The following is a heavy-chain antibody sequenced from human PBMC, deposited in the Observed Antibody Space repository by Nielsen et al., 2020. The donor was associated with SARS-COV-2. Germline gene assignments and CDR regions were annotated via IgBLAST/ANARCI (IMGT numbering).Heavy chain of an antibody. J-gene: IGHJ4*02. V-gene: IGHV3-13*01. CDR1: GFTLSSYD. CDR2: IDTAGET. Sequence: GESLKISCAASGFTLSSYDMHWVRQATGKGLEWVSGIDTAGETYYPGSVKGRFTISRENAKNSLYLQMNSLRAGDTAVYYCARGGDGHFDYWGQGTLVTVSS. D-gene: IGHD5-24*01. CDR3: ARGGDGHFDY.